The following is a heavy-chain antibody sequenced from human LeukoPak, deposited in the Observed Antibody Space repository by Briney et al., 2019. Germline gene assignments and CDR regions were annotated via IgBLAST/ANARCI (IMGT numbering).Heavy chain of an antibody. CDR1: GFTFSSYW. D-gene: IGHD1-7*01. CDR3: ARDVTGTRGDVRWFDP. CDR2: INTDGSTTST. V-gene: IGHV3-74*01. J-gene: IGHJ5*02. Sequence: PGGSLRLSCAASGFTFSSYWMHWVRQAPGKGLVWVSRINTDGSTTSTSYADSVKGRFTISRDNAKNTLYLQMNSLRTDDTAVYYCARDVTGTRGDVRWFDPWGQGTLVTVSS.